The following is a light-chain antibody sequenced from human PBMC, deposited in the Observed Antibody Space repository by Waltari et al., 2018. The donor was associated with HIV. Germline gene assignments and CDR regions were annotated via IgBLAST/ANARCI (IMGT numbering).Light chain of an antibody. CDR1: NSNIGAGVD. CDR2: DNN. CDR3: QSYDSRLSGSVV. Sequence: QSALTQPPSVSGAPGQSVTISCSGSNSNIGAGVDVHWSQQVPGTAPRLLIYDNNNRPSGVPDRFSGSKSGTSASLAINGLQSEDEADYYCQSYDSRLSGSVVFGGGTKVTVL. J-gene: IGLJ2*01. V-gene: IGLV1-40*01.